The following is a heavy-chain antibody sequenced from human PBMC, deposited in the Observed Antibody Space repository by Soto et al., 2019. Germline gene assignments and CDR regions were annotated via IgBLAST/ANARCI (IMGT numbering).Heavy chain of an antibody. CDR2: INTDGSIT. Sequence: GGSLRLSCAASGLIFSNYKMHWVRQAPGRGLVWVSRINTDGSITDYADSVKGRFTVSRDNAKNTLYLQMNSLRAEDTAVYYCARDTDGLHYWGQGTLVTVSS. V-gene: IGHV3-74*01. CDR1: GLIFSNYK. J-gene: IGHJ4*02. CDR3: ARDTDGLHY.